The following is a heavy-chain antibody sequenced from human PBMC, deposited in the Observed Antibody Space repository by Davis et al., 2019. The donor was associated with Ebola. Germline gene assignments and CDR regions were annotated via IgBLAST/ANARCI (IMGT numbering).Heavy chain of an antibody. V-gene: IGHV3-30*18. J-gene: IGHJ4*01. CDR3: AKDSPTPGN. Sequence: GGSLRLSCAASAFTFSSYGMHWVRQAPGKGLEWVAVISYDGSNKYYADSVKGRFTISRDNSKNRLFLQMNSLRVEDTAVYYCAKDSPTPGNWGQGTLVTVSS. CDR2: ISYDGSNK. D-gene: IGHD1-1*01. CDR1: AFTFSSYG.